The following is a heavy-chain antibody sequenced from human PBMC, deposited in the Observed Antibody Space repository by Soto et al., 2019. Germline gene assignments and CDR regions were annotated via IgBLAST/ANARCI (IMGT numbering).Heavy chain of an antibody. Sequence: PSETLSLTCAVSGYSISSGYYWGWIRLSPGKGLEWIGSIYHSGSTYYNPSLKSRVIISVDTSKNQFSLKLSSVTAADTAVYYCARSAPIAAADGMDVWGQGTTVTVSS. V-gene: IGHV4-38-2*01. CDR1: GYSISSGYY. D-gene: IGHD6-13*01. CDR3: ARSAPIAAADGMDV. CDR2: IYHSGST. J-gene: IGHJ6*02.